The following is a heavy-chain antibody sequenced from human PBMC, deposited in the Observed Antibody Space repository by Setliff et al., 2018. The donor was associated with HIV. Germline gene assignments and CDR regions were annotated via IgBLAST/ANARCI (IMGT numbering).Heavy chain of an antibody. Sequence: PSETLSLTCAVYGGSFSDYYWSWIRQPPGQALEWIGDVNPRGGTNYSPSLSSRIIMSVDASKNQFSLRVTSVTTADTAVYYCARSVGRFGVFTWFDSWGQGTPVTVSS. CDR3: ARSVGRFGVFTWFDS. D-gene: IGHD3-3*01. CDR2: VNPRGGT. J-gene: IGHJ5*01. CDR1: GGSFSDYY. V-gene: IGHV4-34*10.